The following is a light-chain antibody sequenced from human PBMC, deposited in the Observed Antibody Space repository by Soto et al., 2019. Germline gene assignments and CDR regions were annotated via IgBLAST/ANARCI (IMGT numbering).Light chain of an antibody. V-gene: IGLV2-14*01. J-gene: IGLJ2*01. Sequence: QSVLTQPASVSGSPGQSITISCTGTSSDVGGYDYVSWHQQHPGKAPKLIISEVSDRPSGVSNRFSGSKSGNTASLTISGLQAEDEADYYCSSYTSSDTLLFGGGTKLTVL. CDR3: SSYTSSDTLL. CDR2: EVS. CDR1: SSDVGGYDY.